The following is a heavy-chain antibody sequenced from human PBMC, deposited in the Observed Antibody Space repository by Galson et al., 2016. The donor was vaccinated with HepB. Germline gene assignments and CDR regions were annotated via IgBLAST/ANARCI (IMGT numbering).Heavy chain of an antibody. CDR3: AKEDGGSGSYLEY. CDR2: LSKDGRIK. V-gene: IGHV3-30*18. D-gene: IGHD3-10*01. Sequence: LRLSCAASGFIFSSYGMHWVRQAPGKGLEWVSVLSKDGRIKNYAESEKGRFTISRDNSKNTLYLQMNTLRVEDTAVYYCAKEDGGSGSYLEYWGQGTLVTVSS. CDR1: GFIFSSYG. J-gene: IGHJ4*02.